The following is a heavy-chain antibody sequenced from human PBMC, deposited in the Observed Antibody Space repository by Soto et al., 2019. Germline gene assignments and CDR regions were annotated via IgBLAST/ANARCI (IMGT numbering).Heavy chain of an antibody. CDR3: ARHAVSYSSSWLFGS. CDR2: ISAYNGNT. V-gene: IGHV1-18*01. J-gene: IGHJ4*02. D-gene: IGHD6-13*01. Sequence: ASVKVSCKASGYTFTSYGISWVRQAPGQGLEWMGWISAYNGNTNYAQKLQGRVTMTTDTSTSTAYMELRSLRSDDTAVYFCARHAVSYSSSWLFGSWGQGTLVTVSS. CDR1: GYTFTSYG.